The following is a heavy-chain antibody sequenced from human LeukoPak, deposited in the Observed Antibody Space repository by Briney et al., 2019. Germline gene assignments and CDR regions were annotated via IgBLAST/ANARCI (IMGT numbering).Heavy chain of an antibody. D-gene: IGHD3-10*01. CDR3: ARHEFDSGSLPYFDY. V-gene: IGHV4-59*08. Sequence: SETLSLTCTVSGGSISSYYWSWIRQTPGKGLEWIGDIYYSGSTNYNPSLKSRVTISVDTSKNQFSLKLSAVTAADTAVYYCARHEFDSGSLPYFDYWGQGILVTVSS. CDR2: IYYSGST. CDR1: GGSISSYY. J-gene: IGHJ4*02.